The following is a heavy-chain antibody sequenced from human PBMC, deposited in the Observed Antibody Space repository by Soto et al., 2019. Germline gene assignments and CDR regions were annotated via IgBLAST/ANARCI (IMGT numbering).Heavy chain of an antibody. CDR1: GFSLTTSGVG. J-gene: IGHJ4*02. D-gene: IGHD3-3*01. V-gene: IGHV2-5*02. Sequence: QITLNESGPTPVKPRQTLTLTCTFSGFSLTTSGVGVGWIRQSPGKAPEWLALIYWDDDKRYSPSLKSRLTITKDTSKNLVVLTMADLGPADTATYYCAHRVLRTVFGLVTTTAIYFDFWGQGTPVAVSS. CDR2: IYWDDDK. CDR3: AHRVLRTVFGLVTTTAIYFDF.